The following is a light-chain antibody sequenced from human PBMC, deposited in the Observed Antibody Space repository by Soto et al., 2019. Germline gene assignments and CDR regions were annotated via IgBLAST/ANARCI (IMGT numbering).Light chain of an antibody. J-gene: IGLJ2*01. CDR3: SSYTSRSAVI. CDR1: SNDIGSYNY. Sequence: QSALTQPASVSGYPGQSITISCTGTSNDIGSYNYVSWYQQHPGKAPQLMIYDVSDRPSGVSTRFSGSKSGNTATLTISGLQAEDEADYSCSSYTSRSAVIFGGGTKLTVL. CDR2: DVS. V-gene: IGLV2-14*03.